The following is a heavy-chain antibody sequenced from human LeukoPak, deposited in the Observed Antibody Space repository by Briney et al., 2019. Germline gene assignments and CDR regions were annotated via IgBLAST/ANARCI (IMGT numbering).Heavy chain of an antibody. CDR3: AKSGVTTVTTDAFDI. D-gene: IGHD4-17*01. CDR1: GFTSSSYW. J-gene: IGHJ3*02. Sequence: GGSLRLSCALSGFTSSSYWMHWVRQVPGKGLVWVSRINDDGTYTVYADSVKGRFTISRDNAKNTLYLQMNSLRAEDTAVYYCAKSGVTTVTTDAFDIWGQGTMVTVSS. V-gene: IGHV3-74*01. CDR2: INDDGTYT.